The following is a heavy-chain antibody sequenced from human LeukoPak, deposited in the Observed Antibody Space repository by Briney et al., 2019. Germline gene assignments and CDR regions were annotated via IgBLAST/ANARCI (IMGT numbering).Heavy chain of an antibody. D-gene: IGHD2-8*01. CDR2: IYSGGST. CDR1: GFTFSSNY. CDR3: ARDGVTLDD. V-gene: IGHV3-66*01. Sequence: PGGSLPHPCAASGFTFSSNYMSWVRQAPGKGLEWVSVIYSGGSTYYADSVKGRFTISRDNSKNTLYLQMNSLRAEDTAVYYCARDGVTLDDWYQGTLVTVSS. J-gene: IGHJ4*02.